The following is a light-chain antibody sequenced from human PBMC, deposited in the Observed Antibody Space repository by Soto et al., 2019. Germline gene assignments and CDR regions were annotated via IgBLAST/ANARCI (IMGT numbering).Light chain of an antibody. CDR3: QESYSSPYF. CDR2: GAS. J-gene: IGKJ2*01. CDR1: RSISRY. V-gene: IGKV1-39*01. Sequence: DIRLTQSPASLSASVGDRVSITCRTSRSISRYLNWYQQKLGKAPKLLIYGASTLQGGVPSRFSGSGSGTDFTLTISGLQQEDFSTYYCQESYSSPYFFGQGTKLEMK.